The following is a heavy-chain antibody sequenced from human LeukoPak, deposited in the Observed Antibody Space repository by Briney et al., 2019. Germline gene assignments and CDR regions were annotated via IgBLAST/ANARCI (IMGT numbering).Heavy chain of an antibody. J-gene: IGHJ4*02. CDR1: GFNFDNFA. CDR3: PDH. V-gene: IGHV3-30*04. Sequence: PGKSLTLSCVVSGFNFDNFAMHWVRQPLGKGLEWVAVISHDGRTKYYADSMKGRITISRDNSKNTLFLQMNNLRSEDTAVYNPPDHWGQGTLVTVSS. CDR2: ISHDGRTK.